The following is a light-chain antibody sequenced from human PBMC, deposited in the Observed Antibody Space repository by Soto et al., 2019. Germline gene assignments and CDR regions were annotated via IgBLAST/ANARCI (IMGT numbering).Light chain of an antibody. CDR3: QQRSNWPLT. CDR1: QSVSSSY. V-gene: IGKV3D-20*02. CDR2: AAS. J-gene: IGKJ5*01. Sequence: EIVLTQSPGTLSLSPGERATLSCRASQSVSSSYLAWYQQKPGQAPRLLIYAASSRATGIPDRFSGGGSGTDFTLTISRLEPEDFAVYYCQQRSNWPLTFGQGTRLAIK.